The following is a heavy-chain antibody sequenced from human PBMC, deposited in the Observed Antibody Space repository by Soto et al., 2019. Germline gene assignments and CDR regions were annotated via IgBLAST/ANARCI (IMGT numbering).Heavy chain of an antibody. D-gene: IGHD6-13*01. CDR2: ISSSSSYT. V-gene: IGHV3-11*03. J-gene: IGHJ4*02. Sequence: GGSLRLSCAASGFTFSDYYMSWIRQAPGKGLEWVSYISSSSSYTNYADSVKGHVTISADKSISTAYLQWSSLKASDTATYYCARLQAAAGDNDLTFDYWGQGTLVTVSS. CDR3: ARLQAAAGDNDLTFDY. CDR1: GFTFSDYY.